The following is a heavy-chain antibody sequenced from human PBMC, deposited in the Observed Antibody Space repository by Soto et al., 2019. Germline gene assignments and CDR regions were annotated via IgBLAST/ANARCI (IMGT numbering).Heavy chain of an antibody. V-gene: IGHV1-18*01. D-gene: IGHD3-3*01. CDR2: ISAYNGNT. CDR3: AIIAPSITIFGAASDAFDI. J-gene: IGHJ3*02. CDR1: GYTFTSYG. Sequence: ASVKVSCKASGYTFTSYGISWVRQAPGQGLEWMGWISAYNGNTNYAQKLQGRVTMTTDTSTSTAYMELRSLRSDDTAVYYCAIIAPSITIFGAASDAFDIWGQGTMVTVSS.